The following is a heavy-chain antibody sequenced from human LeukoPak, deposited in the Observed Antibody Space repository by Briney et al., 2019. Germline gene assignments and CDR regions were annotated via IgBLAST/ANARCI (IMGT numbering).Heavy chain of an antibody. CDR3: ARRGYCSSTSCARRGHYYYGMDV. CDR1: GYTFTGYY. J-gene: IGHJ6*02. V-gene: IGHV1-2*06. CDR2: INPNSGGT. Sequence: GASVKVSCKASGYTFTGYYMHWVRQAPGQGLEWMGRINPNSGGTNYAQKFQGRVTMTRDTSTSTAYMELSRLRSDDTAVYYCARRGYCSSTSCARRGHYYYGMDVWGQGTTVTVSS. D-gene: IGHD2-2*01.